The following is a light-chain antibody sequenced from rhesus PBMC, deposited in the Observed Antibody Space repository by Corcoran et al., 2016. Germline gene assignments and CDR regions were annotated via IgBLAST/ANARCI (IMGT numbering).Light chain of an antibody. V-gene: IGKV1-74*01. CDR3: QHGYGTPLT. CDR2: KAS. CDR1: ENVNNY. Sequence: DIQMTQSPSSLSASVGDRVTITCRASENVNNYLNWYQQKPGKAPKLLIYKASTLQSGVPSRCSGRGSGTDYAFTISGLQPEDVATYYCQHGYGTPLTFGGGTKVEIK. J-gene: IGKJ4*01.